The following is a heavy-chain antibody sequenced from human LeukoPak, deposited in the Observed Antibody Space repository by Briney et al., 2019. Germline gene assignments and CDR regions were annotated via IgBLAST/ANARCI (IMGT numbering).Heavy chain of an antibody. CDR3: VKDLNGTWSFDY. CDR1: GFTFTSYS. V-gene: IGHV3-64D*06. CDR2: ISSNEYDT. Sequence: GGSLRLSCAASGFTFTSYSMSWVRQAPGKGLEYVSSISSNEYDTYYADSVKGRFTISRDNSKNTLFLQMSSLSAEDTAVYYCVKDLNGTWSFDYWGQGTLVTVSS. D-gene: IGHD2-8*01. J-gene: IGHJ4*02.